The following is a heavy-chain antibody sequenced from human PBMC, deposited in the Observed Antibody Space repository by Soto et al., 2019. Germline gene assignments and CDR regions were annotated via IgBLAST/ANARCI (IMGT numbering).Heavy chain of an antibody. Sequence: PSETLSLTCAVSGGSISSGGYSWSWIRQPPGKGLEWIGYIYHSGSTYYNPSLKSRVTISVDRSKNQFSLKLSSVTAADTAVYYCARAAHYYDSSGYFDYWGQGTLVTVSS. CDR2: IYHSGST. J-gene: IGHJ4*02. CDR3: ARAAHYYDSSGYFDY. D-gene: IGHD3-22*01. CDR1: GGSISSGGYS. V-gene: IGHV4-30-2*01.